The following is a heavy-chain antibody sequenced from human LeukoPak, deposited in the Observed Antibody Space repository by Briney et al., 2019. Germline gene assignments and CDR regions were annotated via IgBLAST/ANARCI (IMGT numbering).Heavy chain of an antibody. V-gene: IGHV1-2*02. J-gene: IGHJ4*02. CDR3: ARGTILNGYDY. D-gene: IGHD3-9*01. CDR1: GYTFTDYY. CDR2: INPNRGGT. Sequence: GSVKVSCKPSGYTFTDYYIHWVRQAPGQGLEWIGWINPNRGGTNYAQKFKGRVTMTRDTAIRSAYVELSRLRHDDTAVYYFARGTILNGYDYWGQGTLVTVSS.